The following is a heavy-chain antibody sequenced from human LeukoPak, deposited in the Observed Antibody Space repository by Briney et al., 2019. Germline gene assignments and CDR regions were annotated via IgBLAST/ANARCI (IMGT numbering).Heavy chain of an antibody. J-gene: IGHJ3*02. CDR3: ARGGYCTTALCYAMNAFDI. Sequence: GGSLRLSCAASGFNFHSHEMTWVRQSPGKAREFISYISPSGTTMYYADSVKDRFTISRDNAKNSLYLQMNSLRAEDTAVYYCARGGYCTTALCYAMNAFDIWGQGTMVTVSS. V-gene: IGHV3-48*03. CDR1: GFNFHSHE. D-gene: IGHD2-2*03. CDR2: ISPSGTTM.